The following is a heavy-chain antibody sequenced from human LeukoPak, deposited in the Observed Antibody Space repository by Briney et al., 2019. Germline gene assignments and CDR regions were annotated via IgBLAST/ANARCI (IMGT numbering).Heavy chain of an antibody. V-gene: IGHV4-34*01. Sequence: SETLSLTCAVYGGSFSGYYWSWIRQPPGKGLEWIGEINHSGSTNYNPSLKSRVTISVDTSKNQFSLKLSSVTAADTAVYYCARALVRNYYYYYYMDVWGKGTTVTVSS. CDR2: INHSGST. D-gene: IGHD1-26*01. CDR3: ARALVRNYYYYYYMDV. CDR1: GGSFSGYY. J-gene: IGHJ6*03.